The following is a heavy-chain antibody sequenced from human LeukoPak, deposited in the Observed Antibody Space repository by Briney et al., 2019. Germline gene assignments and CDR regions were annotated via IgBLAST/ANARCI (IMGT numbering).Heavy chain of an antibody. J-gene: IGHJ6*03. CDR3: ARGAADDFGRYYYMDV. CDR1: GYTLTELS. CDR2: FDPEDGET. D-gene: IGHD3-3*01. V-gene: IGHV1-24*01. Sequence: ASVKVSCKVSGYTLTELSMHWVRQAPGKGLEWMGGFDPEDGETIYAQKFQGRVTMTEDTSTDTAYMELSSLRSEDTAVYYCARGAADDFGRYYYMDVWGKGTTVTVSS.